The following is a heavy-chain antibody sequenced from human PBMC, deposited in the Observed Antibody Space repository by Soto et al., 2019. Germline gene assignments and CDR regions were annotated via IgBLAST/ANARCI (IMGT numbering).Heavy chain of an antibody. CDR2: ITPMSGTT. V-gene: IGHV1-69*06. CDR3: ARGVSMAGRPGFFHH. D-gene: IGHD6-6*01. CDR1: GETFRRDV. J-gene: IGHJ1*01. Sequence: SVKVSCKAPGETFRRDVISWVRQAPGQGLEWLGGITPMSGTTDDAQKFQGRVTISADKSTGTAYFELSSLTFDDTGVYYCARGVSMAGRPGFFHHWGQGSLVTVSS.